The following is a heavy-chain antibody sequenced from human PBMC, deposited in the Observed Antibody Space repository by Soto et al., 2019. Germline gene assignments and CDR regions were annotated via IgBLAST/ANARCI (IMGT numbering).Heavy chain of an antibody. Sequence: GGSLRLSCAASGFTFSNAWMSWVRQAPGKGLEWVGRIKSKTDGGTTDYAAPVKGRFTISRDDSKNTLYLQMNSLKTEDTAVYYCTRAPSGSSWYRYYGMDVWGQGTTVTVSS. CDR2: IKSKTDGGTT. V-gene: IGHV3-15*01. CDR3: TRAPSGSSWYRYYGMDV. CDR1: GFTFSNAW. D-gene: IGHD6-13*01. J-gene: IGHJ6*02.